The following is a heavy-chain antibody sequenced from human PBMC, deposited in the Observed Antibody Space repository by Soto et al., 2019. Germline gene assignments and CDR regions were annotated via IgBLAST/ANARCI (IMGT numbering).Heavy chain of an antibody. Sequence: GGSLRLSCAASGFTFSSYAMSWVRQAPGKGLEWVSAISGSGGSTYYADSVKGRFTISRDNSKNTLYLQMNSLRAEDTAVYYCAKAANYDFWSGPRWEDYYMDVWGKGTTVTVSS. D-gene: IGHD3-3*01. CDR2: ISGSGGST. V-gene: IGHV3-23*01. CDR1: GFTFSSYA. CDR3: AKAANYDFWSGPRWEDYYMDV. J-gene: IGHJ6*03.